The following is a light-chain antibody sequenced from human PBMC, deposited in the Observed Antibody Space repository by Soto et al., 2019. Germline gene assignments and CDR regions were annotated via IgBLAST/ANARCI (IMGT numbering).Light chain of an antibody. J-gene: IGLJ1*01. CDR1: NSNIGSDT. Sequence: QSVLTQPPSASGTPGQRVTISCPGSNSNIGSDTVNWYQQLPGTAPKLLIYSDNQRPSGVPDRFPGSKSGTSASLAISGLQSGDEADYYCATWDDSLNGYVFGTGTKVTVL. CDR3: ATWDDSLNGYV. CDR2: SDN. V-gene: IGLV1-44*01.